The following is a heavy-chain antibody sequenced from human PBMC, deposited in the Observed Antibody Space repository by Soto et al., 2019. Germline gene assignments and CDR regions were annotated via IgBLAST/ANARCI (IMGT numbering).Heavy chain of an antibody. J-gene: IGHJ6*02. CDR1: GYTFTSYG. CDR2: ISAYNGNT. V-gene: IGHV1-18*01. Sequence: QVQLVQSGAEVKKPGASVKVSCKASGYTFTSYGISWVRQAPGQGREWMGWISAYNGNTNYAKKLQGRVTMTTDTSTSTAYMELMSLRSDDTAVYYCARDVVVPAAYSRRIYSYGMDVWGQGTTVTVSS. CDR3: ARDVVVPAAYSRRIYSYGMDV. D-gene: IGHD2-2*01.